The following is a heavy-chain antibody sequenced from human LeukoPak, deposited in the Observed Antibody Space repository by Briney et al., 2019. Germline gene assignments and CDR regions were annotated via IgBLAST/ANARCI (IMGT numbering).Heavy chain of an antibody. CDR1: GGSISSGGYY. CDR2: IYYTRST. V-gene: IGHV4-39*01. Sequence: SQTLSLTCTVSGGSISSGGYYWGWIRQPPGKGLEWIGSIYYTRSTYYNPSLKSRVTISVDTSKNQFSLKLTSVTAADTAVYYCARGVTMIVVVIHDWYFDLWGRGTLVTVSS. J-gene: IGHJ2*01. D-gene: IGHD3-22*01. CDR3: ARGVTMIVVVIHDWYFDL.